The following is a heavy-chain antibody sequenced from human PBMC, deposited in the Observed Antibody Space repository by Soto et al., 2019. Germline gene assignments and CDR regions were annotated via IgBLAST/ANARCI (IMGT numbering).Heavy chain of an antibody. V-gene: IGHV1-46*03. CDR1: GYTFTNYW. J-gene: IGHJ3*02. CDR2: IKYSNDDT. D-gene: IGHD1-1*01. CDR3: VREDNDFDI. Sequence: QVQLVQSGAEVKKPGASVTVSCKASGYTFTNYWMHWVRQAPGQGLEWLGIIKYSNDDTRYAKKFQGRLRMTRDRSTSTVYMELSSLRSDDSAVYYCVREDNDFDIWGQGTMVTVSS.